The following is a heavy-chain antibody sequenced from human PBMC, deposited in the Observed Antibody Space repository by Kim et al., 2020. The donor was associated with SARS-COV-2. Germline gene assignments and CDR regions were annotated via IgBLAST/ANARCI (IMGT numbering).Heavy chain of an antibody. J-gene: IGHJ4*02. CDR3: ARDGENSGNYLDY. Sequence: GGSLRLSCAASGFTLTRNAMHWVRQAPGKGLEWVAVISYDGSKRYYADSVRGRFTISRDISENMLFLQMNSLRVEDTAVYYCARDGENSGNYLDYWGQGTLITVSS. V-gene: IGHV3-30-3*01. D-gene: IGHD3-10*01. CDR2: ISYDGSKR. CDR1: GFTLTRNA.